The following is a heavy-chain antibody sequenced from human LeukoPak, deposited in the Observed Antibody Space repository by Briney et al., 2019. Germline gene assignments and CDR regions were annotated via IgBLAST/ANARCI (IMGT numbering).Heavy chain of an antibody. J-gene: IGHJ4*02. D-gene: IGHD2-8*02. CDR3: AREGFCTGSKCPAEY. Sequence: ASVKVSCKASGYTFTGYYMHWVRQAPGQGLEWMGWINPNTGGTNSAQKFQGRVTMTRDTSISTAYMELKRLSSDDMAVYFCAREGFCTGSKCPAEYWGQGTLVTVSS. CDR1: GYTFTGYY. V-gene: IGHV1-2*02. CDR2: INPNTGGT.